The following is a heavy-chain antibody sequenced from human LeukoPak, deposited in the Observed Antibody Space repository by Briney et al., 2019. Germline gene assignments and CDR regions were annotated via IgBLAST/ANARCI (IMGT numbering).Heavy chain of an antibody. CDR1: GGSFSGYY. CDR2: INHSGST. D-gene: IGHD5-18*01. CDR3: ARASDTADAFDI. V-gene: IGHV4-34*01. J-gene: IGHJ3*02. Sequence: SETLSLTCAVYGGSFSGYYWSWIRQPPGKGLEWIGEINHSGSTNYNPSLKSRVTISVDTSKNQFSLNLSSVTAADTAVYFCARASDTADAFDIWGEGTMVTVSS.